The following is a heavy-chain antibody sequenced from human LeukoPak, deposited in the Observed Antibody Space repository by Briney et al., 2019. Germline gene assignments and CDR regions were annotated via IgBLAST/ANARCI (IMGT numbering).Heavy chain of an antibody. V-gene: IGHV3-66*01. CDR3: ARALRYYYDSSGPYYFDY. Sequence: QAGGSPRLSCAASGFTVSSNYMSWVRQAPGKGLEWVSVIYSGGSTYYADSVKGRFTISRDNSKNTLYLQMNSLRAEGTAVYYCARALRYYYDSSGPYYFDYWGQGTLVTVSS. CDR1: GFTVSSNY. D-gene: IGHD3-22*01. CDR2: IYSGGST. J-gene: IGHJ4*02.